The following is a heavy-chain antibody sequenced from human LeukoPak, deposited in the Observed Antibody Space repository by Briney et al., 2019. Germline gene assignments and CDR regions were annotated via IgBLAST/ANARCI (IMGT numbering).Heavy chain of an antibody. Sequence: GGSLRLSCAASGLTFTCYAMSWVRRAPGKGLEWVSGISCAAITTYYAAAVKGRFTIYRDNSKNTLDLQMNRLRAEDTAVYYCARGRQSNDGVDLWGQGTLVTVSS. V-gene: IGHV3-23*01. CDR1: GLTFTCYA. D-gene: IGHD2-8*01. CDR3: ARGRQSNDGVDL. CDR2: ISCAAITT. J-gene: IGHJ4*02.